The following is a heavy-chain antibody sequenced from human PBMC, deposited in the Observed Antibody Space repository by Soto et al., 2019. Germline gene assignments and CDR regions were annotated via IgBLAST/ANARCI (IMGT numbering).Heavy chain of an antibody. CDR3: ARGTYSWSGYNLNWFDP. V-gene: IGHV4-59*01. D-gene: IGHD3-3*01. CDR2: IYYSGST. J-gene: IGHJ5*02. Sequence: SETLSLTCTVSGGSISSYYWSWIRQPPGKGLEWIGYIYYSGSTNYNPSLKSRVTISVDTSKNQFSLKLSSVTAADTAVYYCARGTYSWSGYNLNWFDPWGQGTLVTVSS. CDR1: GGSISSYY.